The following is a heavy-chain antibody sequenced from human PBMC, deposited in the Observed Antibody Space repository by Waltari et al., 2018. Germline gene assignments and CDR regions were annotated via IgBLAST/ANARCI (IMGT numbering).Heavy chain of an antibody. D-gene: IGHD2-2*01. CDR3: ARDLGCSSTSCYEVWFDP. CDR2: IYYSGST. Sequence: QVQLQESGPGLVKPSQTLSLTCTVSGGSISSGDYYWSWIRQPPGKGLEWIGYIYYSGSTYYNPSLKSRVTISVDTSKNQFSLKLSSVTAADTAVYYCARDLGCSSTSCYEVWFDPWGQGTLVTVSS. CDR1: GGSISSGDYY. J-gene: IGHJ5*02. V-gene: IGHV4-30-4*08.